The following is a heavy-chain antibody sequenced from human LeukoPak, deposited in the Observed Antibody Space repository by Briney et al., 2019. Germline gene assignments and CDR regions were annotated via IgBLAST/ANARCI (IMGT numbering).Heavy chain of an antibody. V-gene: IGHV1-69*13. CDR3: ARDYYDSSGYYPFDY. J-gene: IGHJ4*02. Sequence: GASVKVSCKASGGTFSSYAISWVRQAPGQGLEWMGGIIPIFGTANYAQKFQGRVTITADESTTTAYMDLSSLRSEYTAVYYCARDYYDSSGYYPFDYWGQGTVVSVSS. CDR1: GGTFSSYA. CDR2: IIPIFGTA. D-gene: IGHD3-22*01.